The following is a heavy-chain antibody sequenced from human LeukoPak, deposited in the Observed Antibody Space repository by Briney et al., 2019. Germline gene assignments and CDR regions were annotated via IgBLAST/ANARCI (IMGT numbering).Heavy chain of an antibody. CDR3: ARERMDTMGDAFDI. D-gene: IGHD5-12*01. Sequence: PGGSLRLSCAASGFTFSSYEMNWVRQAPGKGLEWVSYISSSGSTIYYADSVKGRFTISRDNARNSLYLQMNSLRAEDTAVYYCARERMDTMGDAFDIWAQGTMVTVSS. CDR2: ISSSGSTI. V-gene: IGHV3-48*03. J-gene: IGHJ3*02. CDR1: GFTFSSYE.